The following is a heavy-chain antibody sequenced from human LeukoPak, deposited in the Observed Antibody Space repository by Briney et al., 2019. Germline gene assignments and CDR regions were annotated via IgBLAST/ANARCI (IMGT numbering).Heavy chain of an antibody. CDR1: GYTFASYY. D-gene: IGHD6-6*01. CDR2: INPSGGST. V-gene: IGHV1-46*01. CDR3: ARDTRLGAARLTSAYYFDY. Sequence: ASVKVSCKASGYTFASYYMHWVRQAPGQGLEWMGIINPSGGSTSYAQKFQGRVTMTRDMSTSTVYMELSSLRSVDTAVYYCARDTRLGAARLTSAYYFDYWGQGTLVTVSS. J-gene: IGHJ4*02.